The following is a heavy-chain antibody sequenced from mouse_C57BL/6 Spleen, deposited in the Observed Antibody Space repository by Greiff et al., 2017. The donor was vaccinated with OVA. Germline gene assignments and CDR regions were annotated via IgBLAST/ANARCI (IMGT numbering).Heavy chain of an antibody. V-gene: IGHV1-64*01. Sequence: QVQLKQPGAELVKPGASVKLSCKASGYTFTSYWMHWVKQRPGQGLEWIGMIHPNSGSTNYNEKFKSKATLTVDKSSSTAYMQLSSLTSEDSAVYYCARSNPNWYFDVWGTGTTVTVSS. CDR2: IHPNSGST. CDR3: ARSNPNWYFDV. CDR1: GYTFTSYW. J-gene: IGHJ1*03.